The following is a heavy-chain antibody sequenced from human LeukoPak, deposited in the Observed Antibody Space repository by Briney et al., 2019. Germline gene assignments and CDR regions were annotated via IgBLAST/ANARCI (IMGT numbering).Heavy chain of an antibody. D-gene: IGHD1-14*01. CDR2: INHSGST. CDR3: ARERTTRVVDY. Sequence: SETLSLTCAVYGGSFSGYYWSWLRQPPGKGLEWIGEINHSGSTNYNPSLKSRVTISVDTSKNQFSLKLSSVTAADTAVYYCARERTTRVVDYWGQGTLVTVSS. CDR1: GGSFSGYY. J-gene: IGHJ4*02. V-gene: IGHV4-34*01.